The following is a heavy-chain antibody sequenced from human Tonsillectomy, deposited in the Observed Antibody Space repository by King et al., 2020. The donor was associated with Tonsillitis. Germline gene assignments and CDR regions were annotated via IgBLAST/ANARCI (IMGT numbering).Heavy chain of an antibody. CDR1: GGTFSSYA. J-gene: IGHJ4*02. Sequence: QLVQSGAEVKKPGSSVKVSCKASGGTFSSYATSWVRQAPGQGLEWMGGIMPLFGTANYAQKFQGRVTITADESTNTAYMELSSLRFEDTAVYYCARREHRAGGWCDYWGQGTLVTVPS. CDR2: IMPLFGTA. V-gene: IGHV1-69*01. CDR3: ARREHRAGGWCDY. D-gene: IGHD6-19*01.